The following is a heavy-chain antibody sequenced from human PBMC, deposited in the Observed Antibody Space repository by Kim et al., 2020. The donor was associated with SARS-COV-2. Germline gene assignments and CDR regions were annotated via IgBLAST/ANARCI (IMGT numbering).Heavy chain of an antibody. V-gene: IGHV3-49*03. CDR3: TRAEDLITIFGVVIPNWFDP. CDR1: GFTFGDYA. D-gene: IGHD3-3*01. Sequence: GGSLRLSCTASGFTFGDYAMSWFRQAPGKGLEWVGFIRSKAYGGTTEYAASVKGRFTISRDDSKSIAYLQMNSLKTEDTAVYYCTRAEDLITIFGVVIPNWFDPWGQGTLVTVSS. CDR2: IRSKAYGGTT. J-gene: IGHJ5*02.